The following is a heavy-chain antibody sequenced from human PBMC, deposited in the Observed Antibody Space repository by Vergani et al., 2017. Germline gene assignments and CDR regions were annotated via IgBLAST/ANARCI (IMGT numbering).Heavy chain of an antibody. CDR1: GGSFNDYW. V-gene: IGHV4-34*01. CDR3: AREGYCTNGVCFTLFDV. Sequence: QAQLQQWGAGLLKPSETLSLTCAIYGGSFNDYWWTWIRQPPGKGLEWIGEIRHDGITHYSPSLKSRVTISIDTSTHQFSLHLRSVTAADTAVYYCAREGYCTNGVCFTLFDVWSQGALVTVSS. CDR2: IRHDGIT. D-gene: IGHD2-8*01. J-gene: IGHJ4*02.